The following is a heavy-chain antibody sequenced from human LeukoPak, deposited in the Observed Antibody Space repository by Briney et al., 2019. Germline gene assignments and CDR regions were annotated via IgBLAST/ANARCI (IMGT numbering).Heavy chain of an antibody. CDR2: IIPIFGTA. D-gene: IGHD1-26*01. V-gene: IGHV1-69*06. Sequence: ASVKVSCKASGGTFSSYAISWVRQAPGQGLEWMGGIIPIFGTANYAQKFQGRVTITADKSTSTAYMELSSLRSEDTAVYYCARDYRVDVGATTTIDYWGQGTLVTVSS. CDR1: GGTFSSYA. J-gene: IGHJ4*02. CDR3: ARDYRVDVGATTTIDY.